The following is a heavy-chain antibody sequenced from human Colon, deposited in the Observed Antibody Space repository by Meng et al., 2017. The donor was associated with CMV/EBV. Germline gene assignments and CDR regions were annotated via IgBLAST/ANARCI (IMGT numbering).Heavy chain of an antibody. J-gene: IGHJ4*02. CDR2: ISSSGSSI. CDR1: GFTFSDYY. Sequence: LKISCAASGFTFSDYYMSWIRQAPGKGLEWVSYISSSGSSIFYADSVKGRFTISRDNAKNSLYLQMNSLRAEDTAVYYCARREAYDSSGPPDYWGQGTLVTVSS. D-gene: IGHD3-22*01. V-gene: IGHV3-11*04. CDR3: ARREAYDSSGPPDY.